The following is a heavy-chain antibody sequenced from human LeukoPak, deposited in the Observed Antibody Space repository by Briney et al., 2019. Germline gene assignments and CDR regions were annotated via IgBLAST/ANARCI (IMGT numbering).Heavy chain of an antibody. J-gene: IGHJ4*02. D-gene: IGHD5-12*01. V-gene: IGHV3-30*18. CDR2: ILHDGSKQ. CDR1: GFTFSSYS. CDR3: ANDQYSAEGASDY. Sequence: PGGSLRLSCAASGFTFSSYSMNWARQAPGKGLEWVAVILHDGSKQYYADSVKGRFTISRDNSKNMLYLQMNSLRVEDTAIYYCANDQYSAEGASDYWGQGTLVTVSS.